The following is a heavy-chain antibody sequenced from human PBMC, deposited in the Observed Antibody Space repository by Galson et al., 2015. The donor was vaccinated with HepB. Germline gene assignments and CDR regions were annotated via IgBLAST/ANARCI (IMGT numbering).Heavy chain of an antibody. J-gene: IGHJ6*03. CDR3: ATAEVVPAAYYYYYMDV. Sequence: VKVSCKVSGYAFTDYYMHWVQQAPGKGLEWMGLVDPEDGETIYAEKFQGRVTITADTSTDTAYMELSSLRSEDTAVYYCATAEVVPAAYYYYYMDVWGKGTTVTVSS. D-gene: IGHD2-2*01. V-gene: IGHV1-69-2*01. CDR1: GYAFTDYY. CDR2: VDPEDGET.